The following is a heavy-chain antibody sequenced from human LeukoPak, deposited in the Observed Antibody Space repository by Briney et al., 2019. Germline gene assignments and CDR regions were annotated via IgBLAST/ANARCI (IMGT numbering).Heavy chain of an antibody. D-gene: IGHD2-15*01. J-gene: IGHJ5*02. V-gene: IGHV4-34*01. Sequence: SETLSLTCAVYGGSFSGYYWSWIRQPPGKGLEWIGEINHSGSTNYNPSLKSRVTMSVDTSKNQFSLKLSSVTAADTAVYYCARNGYCSGGSCYLGWFDPWGQGTLVTVSS. CDR2: INHSGST. CDR3: ARNGYCSGGSCYLGWFDP. CDR1: GGSFSGYY.